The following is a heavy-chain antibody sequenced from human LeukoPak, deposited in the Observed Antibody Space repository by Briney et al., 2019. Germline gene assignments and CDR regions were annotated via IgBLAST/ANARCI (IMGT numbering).Heavy chain of an antibody. D-gene: IGHD2-15*01. V-gene: IGHV3-15*01. CDR2: IKSKSDGGTI. CDR3: TTRRQDRW. Sequence: GGSLRLSCVGSGFTFSDAWMSWVRQAPGKGLEWVGRIKSKSDGGTIDYAAPVKGRFTISRDDSRNTLCLQMNSLKTEDTAVYYCTTRRQDRWWGQGTLVTVS. J-gene: IGHJ4*02. CDR1: GFTFSDAW.